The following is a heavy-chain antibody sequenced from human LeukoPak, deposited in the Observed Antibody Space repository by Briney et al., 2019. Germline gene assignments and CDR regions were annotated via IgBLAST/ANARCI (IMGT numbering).Heavy chain of an antibody. CDR1: GVSFTDYN. CDR2: IKQDGSEK. Sequence: ETLSLTCAVSGVSFTDYNRSWVRQAPGKGLEWVANIKQDGSEKYYVDSVKGRFTISRDNAKNSLYLQMNSLRAEDTAVYYCARAWGARDAFDIWGQGTMVTVSS. D-gene: IGHD3-16*01. CDR3: ARAWGARDAFDI. V-gene: IGHV3-7*01. J-gene: IGHJ3*02.